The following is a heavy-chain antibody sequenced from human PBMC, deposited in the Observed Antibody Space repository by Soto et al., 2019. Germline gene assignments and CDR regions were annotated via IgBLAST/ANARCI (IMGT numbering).Heavy chain of an antibody. CDR1: GDSSSISSYC. CDR2: KYYTGTS. D-gene: IGHD6-13*01. J-gene: IGHJ5*02. Sequence: PSETLSLTCSVSGDSSSISSYCWCWIRQPPGKGLEWIGSKYYTGTSHYNPSLNSRVSISVATSNIQFSLTLTSVTAADSAAYYCARQRDPGYSSSWLNPWGQGSRVP. CDR3: ARQRDPGYSSSWLNP. V-gene: IGHV4-39*01.